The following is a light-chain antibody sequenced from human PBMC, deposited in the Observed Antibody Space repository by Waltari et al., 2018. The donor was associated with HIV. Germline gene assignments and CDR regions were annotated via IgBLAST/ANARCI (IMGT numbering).Light chain of an antibody. CDR3: AAWDDSLNGVV. J-gene: IGLJ2*01. CDR1: RSNSGSST. CDR2: SNN. Sequence: QAVLTQPPSASGAPGQRVTISRSGTRSNSGSSTAHRYQQLPGTAPKLLIYSNNQRPSGVPDRFSGSKSGTSASLAISGLQSEDEADYYCAAWDDSLNGVVFGGGTKLTVL. V-gene: IGLV1-44*01.